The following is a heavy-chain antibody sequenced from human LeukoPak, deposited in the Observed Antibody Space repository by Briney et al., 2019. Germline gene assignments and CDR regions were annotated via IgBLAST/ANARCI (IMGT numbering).Heavy chain of an antibody. CDR1: GYTFTSYG. V-gene: IGHV1-18*01. J-gene: IGHJ5*02. D-gene: IGHD1-7*01. CDR3: ARGDNWNYVSWFDP. CDR2: ISAYNGNT. Sequence: ASVKVSCKASGYTFTSYGMSWVRQAPGQGLEWMGWISAYNGNTNYSQKLQGRVTMTTDTSTITAYMELRGVRSDDTAVYYCARGDNWNYVSWFDPWGQGTLVTVSA.